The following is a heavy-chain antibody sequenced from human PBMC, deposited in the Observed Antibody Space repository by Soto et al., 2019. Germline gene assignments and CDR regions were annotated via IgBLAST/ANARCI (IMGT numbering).Heavy chain of an antibody. D-gene: IGHD3-22*01. CDR3: AKTRTYYYDSSGYYPDAFDI. V-gene: IGHV3-23*01. J-gene: IGHJ3*02. CDR1: GFTFSSYA. CDR2: ISGSGGST. Sequence: PGGSLRLSCAASGFTFSSYAMSWVRQAPGKGLEWVSAISGSGGSTYYADSVKGRFTISRDNSKNTLYLQMNSLRAEDTAVYYCAKTRTYYYDSSGYYPDAFDIWGQGTMVTVSS.